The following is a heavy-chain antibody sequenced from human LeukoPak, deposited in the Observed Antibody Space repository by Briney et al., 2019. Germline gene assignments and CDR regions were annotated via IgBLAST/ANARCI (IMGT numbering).Heavy chain of an antibody. D-gene: IGHD4/OR15-4a*01. Sequence: GGSLRLSCAASGFTVSGNYMNWVRQAPGKGLEWVSVIYSGGSTYYAGSVKGRFTISRDNSKNTVYLQMNSLRAEDTAMYSCARAYGGYYFDYWGQGTLVTVSS. CDR2: IYSGGST. V-gene: IGHV3-53*01. CDR3: ARAYGGYYFDY. CDR1: GFTVSGNY. J-gene: IGHJ4*02.